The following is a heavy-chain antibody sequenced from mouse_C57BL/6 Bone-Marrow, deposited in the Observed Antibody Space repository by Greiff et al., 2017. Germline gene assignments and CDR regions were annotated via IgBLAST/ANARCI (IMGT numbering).Heavy chain of an antibody. D-gene: IGHD2-4*01. CDR2: ISDGGSYT. CDR1: GFTFSSYA. CDR3: ARDRDDYGGFAY. Sequence: EVQLVESGGGLVKPGGSLKLSCAASGFTFSSYAMSWVRQTPEKRLEWVATISDGGSYTYYPDNVKGRFTIPRDNATNNLYLQRSHLKSEDAAMDYVARDRDDYGGFAYWGQGTIVTVSA. J-gene: IGHJ3*01. V-gene: IGHV5-4*01.